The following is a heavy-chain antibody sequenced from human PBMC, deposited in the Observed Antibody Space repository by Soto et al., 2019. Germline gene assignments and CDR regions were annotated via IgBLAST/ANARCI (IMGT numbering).Heavy chain of an antibody. D-gene: IGHD4-17*01. V-gene: IGHV4-31*03. CDR1: GGSISSGPYY. J-gene: IGHJ5*02. Sequence: QVQLQESGPGLVRPSQTLSLTCTVSGGSISSGPYYWNWIRQHPGKGLEWIGYIYYSGNTYYSPSLKSRVIISVDTSKNQVSLRLSSVTAADTAVYYCARGDYVYWFDPWGKGTLVTVSS. CDR3: ARGDYVYWFDP. CDR2: IYYSGNT.